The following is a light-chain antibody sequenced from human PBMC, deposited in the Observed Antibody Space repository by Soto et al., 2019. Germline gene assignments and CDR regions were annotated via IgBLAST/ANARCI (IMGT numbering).Light chain of an antibody. CDR2: GAS. CDR3: QQYNNWPPFT. J-gene: IGKJ3*01. CDR1: QSVSGN. Sequence: EIVMTQSPATLPVSPGERATLSCRASQSVSGNLAWYQQKPGQAPRLLIYGASTRATGIPARFSGSGSGTEFTLTISSLQSEDFAVYYCQQYNNWPPFTFGPGTKVDIK. V-gene: IGKV3-15*01.